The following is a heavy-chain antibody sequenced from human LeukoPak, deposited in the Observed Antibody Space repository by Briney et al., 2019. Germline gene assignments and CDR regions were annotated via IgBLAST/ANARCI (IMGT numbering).Heavy chain of an antibody. CDR3: AREKWDDGFDI. Sequence: PSETLSLTCSVSGGSISSSSLYWGWIRQPPGKGLEWIGTIYYTGTTYYNPSLKSRVTISIDRSKEQFSLKLSSVSAADTAIFYCAREKWDDGFDIWGRGTVVTVSS. CDR2: IYYTGTT. V-gene: IGHV4-39*02. D-gene: IGHD1-26*01. CDR1: GGSISSSSLY. J-gene: IGHJ3*02.